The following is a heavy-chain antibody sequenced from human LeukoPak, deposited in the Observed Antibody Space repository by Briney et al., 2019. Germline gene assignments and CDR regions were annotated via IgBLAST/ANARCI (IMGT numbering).Heavy chain of an antibody. V-gene: IGHV3-30*02. J-gene: IGHJ4*02. CDR1: GFTFSSSG. CDR3: AKDWAH. CDR2: IRYDGSNK. Sequence: GGSLRLSCAASGFTFSSSGMDWVGQAPGKGLEWVSFIRYDGSNKYYADSVKGRLTISRDNSKNTLYLQMNSLRTEDTAVYYCAKDWAHWGQGTLVTVSS. D-gene: IGHD3-16*01.